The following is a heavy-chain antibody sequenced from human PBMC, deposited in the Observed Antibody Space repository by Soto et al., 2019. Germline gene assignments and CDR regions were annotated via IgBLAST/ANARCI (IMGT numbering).Heavy chain of an antibody. J-gene: IGHJ5*02. CDR1: GGSISSVGYS. CDR3: ARGGAYYDILTGSNWFDX. D-gene: IGHD3-9*01. Sequence: SDTLSLTFAVSGGSISSVGYSWSWIRQPPGKGLEWIGYIYHSGSTYYNPSLKSRVTISVDRSKNQFSLKLSSVTAADTAVYYCARGGAYYDILTGSNWFDXWGQGTLVTVSX. CDR2: IYHSGST. V-gene: IGHV4-30-2*01.